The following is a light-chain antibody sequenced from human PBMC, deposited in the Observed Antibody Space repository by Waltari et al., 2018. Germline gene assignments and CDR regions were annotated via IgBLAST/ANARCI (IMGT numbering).Light chain of an antibody. CDR2: EVT. V-gene: IGLV2-23*02. Sequence: QSALTQPASVSASPGQSITISCTGTSSDVGNYNLVSWYQQHPGKAPNLMIYEVTKRPSGVSNRFSGSKAGNTASLTIAGLQAEDECDYYCGSYAGFDTAVFGGGTKVTVL. CDR1: SSDVGNYNL. J-gene: IGLJ2*01. CDR3: GSYAGFDTAV.